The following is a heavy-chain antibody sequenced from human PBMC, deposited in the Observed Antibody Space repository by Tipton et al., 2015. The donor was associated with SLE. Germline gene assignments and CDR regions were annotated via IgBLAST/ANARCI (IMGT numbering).Heavy chain of an antibody. Sequence: QSGAEVKKPGASVKVSCKASGYTFTSYGISWVRQAPGQGLEWMGWISAYNGNTNYAQKLQGRVTMTTDTSTSTAYMELRSLRSDDTAVYYCARGYQLLQYYYYYGMDVWGQGTTVTVSS. D-gene: IGHD2-2*01. CDR3: ARGYQLLQYYYYYGMDV. V-gene: IGHV1-18*01. CDR2: ISAYNGNT. CDR1: GYTFTSYG. J-gene: IGHJ6*02.